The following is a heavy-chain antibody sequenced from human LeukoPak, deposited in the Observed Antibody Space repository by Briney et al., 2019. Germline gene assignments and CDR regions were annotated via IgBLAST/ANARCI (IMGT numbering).Heavy chain of an antibody. CDR1: GFTFSSYS. J-gene: IGHJ4*02. V-gene: IGHV3-21*01. CDR2: ISSSSSYI. D-gene: IGHD3-10*01. CDR3: ARDRSITMVRGVPGY. Sequence: GGSLRLSCAASGFTFSSYSMNWVRQAPGKGLEWVSSISSSSSYIYYADSVKGRFTISRDNAKNSLYLQMNSLRAEDTAVYYCARDRSITMVRGVPGYWGQGTLVTVSS.